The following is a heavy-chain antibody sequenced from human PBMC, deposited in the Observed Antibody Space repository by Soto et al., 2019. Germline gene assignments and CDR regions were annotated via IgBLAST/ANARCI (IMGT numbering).Heavy chain of an antibody. CDR3: ARESPGAGHFDY. CDR2: IYYSGGT. CDR1: GGTLSGYY. J-gene: IGHJ4*02. Sequence: SETLSLTCTVTGGTLSGYYWMWIRQPPGKGLEWMGYIYYSGGTNYNPSLQSRVTMSVDTSKNQFSLKLSSVTAADTAVYYCARESPGAGHFDYWGQGTLVTVS. V-gene: IGHV4-59*01. D-gene: IGHD1-26*01.